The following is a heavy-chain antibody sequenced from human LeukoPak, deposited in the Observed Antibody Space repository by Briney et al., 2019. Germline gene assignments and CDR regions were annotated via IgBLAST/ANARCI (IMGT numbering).Heavy chain of an antibody. CDR2: IKQDGSEK. CDR3: ARRGYHDYSGFDY. Sequence: GSLRLSCAASGFTFSSYWMSWVRQAPGKGLEWVANIKQDGSEKYYVDSVKGRFTISRDNAKNSLYLQMKSLRAEDTALYYCARRGYHDYSGFDYWGQGTLVTVSS. V-gene: IGHV3-7*01. D-gene: IGHD1-26*01. J-gene: IGHJ4*02. CDR1: GFTFSSYW.